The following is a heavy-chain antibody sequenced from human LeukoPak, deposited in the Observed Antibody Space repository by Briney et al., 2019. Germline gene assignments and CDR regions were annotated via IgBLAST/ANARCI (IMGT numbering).Heavy chain of an antibody. CDR3: ARDSGMGSYDYVWGSYRPLGY. J-gene: IGHJ4*02. V-gene: IGHV1-2*02. D-gene: IGHD3-16*02. CDR1: GYTFTSYA. Sequence: GASVKVSCKASGYTFTSYAMNWVRQAPGQGLEWMGWINPNSGGTNYAQKFQGRVTMTRDTSISTAYMELSRLRSDDTAVYYCARDSGMGSYDYVWGSYRPLGYWGQGTLVTVSS. CDR2: INPNSGGT.